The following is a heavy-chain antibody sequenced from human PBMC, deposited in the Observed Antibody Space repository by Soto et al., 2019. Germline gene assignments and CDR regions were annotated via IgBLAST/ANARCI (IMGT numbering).Heavy chain of an antibody. CDR1: GFTFTSSA. Sequence: QMQLVQSGPEVKKPGTSVKVSCKASGFTFTSSAVQWVRQARGQRLEWIGWIVVGSGNTNYAQKGQKRVTITRDLSKSTAYMELSSLRSEDTAVYYCAEVMALATYGMDVWGQGTTVTVSS. V-gene: IGHV1-58*01. J-gene: IGHJ6*02. CDR3: AEVMALATYGMDV. CDR2: IVVGSGNT.